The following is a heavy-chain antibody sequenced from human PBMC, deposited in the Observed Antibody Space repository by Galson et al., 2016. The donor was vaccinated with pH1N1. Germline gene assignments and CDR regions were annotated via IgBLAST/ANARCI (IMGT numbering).Heavy chain of an antibody. CDR3: ARDIVPSGFSDAFDI. V-gene: IGHV3-21*01. CDR1: GFSFSSYT. Sequence: LRLSCAASGFSFSSYTMTWVRQAPGKGLEWVSSISSSSTYIFYADSVKGRFTISRDNAKNSLCLQMNSLRAEDTAVYYCARDIVPSGFSDAFDIWGQGTMVTVSS. J-gene: IGHJ3*02. CDR2: ISSSSTYI. D-gene: IGHD5-12*01.